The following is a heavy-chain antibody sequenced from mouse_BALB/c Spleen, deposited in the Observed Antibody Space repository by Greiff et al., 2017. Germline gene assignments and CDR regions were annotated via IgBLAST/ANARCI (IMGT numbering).Heavy chain of an antibody. CDR2: ISSGSSTI. V-gene: IGHV5-17*02. D-gene: IGHD2-14*01. CDR3: ARYRYDGATAFMDY. J-gene: IGHJ4*01. Sequence: EVKLMESGGGLVQPGGSRKLSCAASGFTFSSFGMHWVRQAPEKGLEWVAYISSGSSTIYYADTVKGRFTISRDNPKNTLFLQMTSLRSEDTAMYYCARYRYDGATAFMDYWGQGTSVTVSS. CDR1: GFTFSSFG.